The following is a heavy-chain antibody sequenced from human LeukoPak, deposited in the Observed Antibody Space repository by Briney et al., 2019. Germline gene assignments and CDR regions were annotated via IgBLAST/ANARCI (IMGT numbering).Heavy chain of an antibody. CDR1: GFTFSSYG. CDR2: IWYDGSNK. CDR3: AKGGSPSCYSSSGY. Sequence: GGSLRLSCAASGFTFSSYGMHWVSQAPGKGLEWVALIWYDGSNKYYGDSVKGRFTISRDNSKNTLYLQMNSLRAEDTAVYYCAKGGSPSCYSSSGYWGQGTLVTVSS. J-gene: IGHJ4*02. D-gene: IGHD2-2*01. V-gene: IGHV3-33*03.